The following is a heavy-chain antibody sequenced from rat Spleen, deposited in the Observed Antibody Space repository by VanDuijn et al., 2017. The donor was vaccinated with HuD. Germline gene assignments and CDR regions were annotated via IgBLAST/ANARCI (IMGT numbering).Heavy chain of an antibody. CDR3: AGQERESPVSDWSAS. D-gene: IGHD3-8*01. Sequence: EVQLVESGGGLVQPGRSMSLSCAASGFIFRNYYMVWVRQAPTKGLEWVASITTGGAITSYRDSVKGRFTISRDTAKRTLYLQMDSLRSEDTATYYCAGQERESPVSDWSASWGRGTLVTVYS. V-gene: IGHV5-25*01. CDR2: ITTGGAIT. CDR1: GFIFRNYY. J-gene: IGHJ3*01.